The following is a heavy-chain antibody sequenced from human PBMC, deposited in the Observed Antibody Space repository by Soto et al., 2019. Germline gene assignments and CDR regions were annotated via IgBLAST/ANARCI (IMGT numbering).Heavy chain of an antibody. V-gene: IGHV4-39*01. CDR2: IYYSGTS. CDR1: GGSISDDTYY. CDR3: ARLHCYSPNCVPLDP. J-gene: IGHJ5*02. D-gene: IGHD2-2*01. Sequence: PSETLSLTCTVSGGSISDDTYYWGWIRQPPGKGLEWIGSIYYSGTSSYNPSLKSRVTMSVDTSKKQLSLRMTSVTAADTAVHYCARLHCYSPNCVPLDPWGQGTLVTVS.